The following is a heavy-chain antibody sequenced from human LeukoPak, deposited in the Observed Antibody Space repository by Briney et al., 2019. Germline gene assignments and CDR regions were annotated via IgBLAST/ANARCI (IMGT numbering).Heavy chain of an antibody. Sequence: GASVKVSCKASGHTFSNFYIYWVRQAPGQGLEWTGMIHPAIGSTTYAQKVQGRITLTRDTSTDTVYMELNSLRSEDTAVYYCARDREAATDAFDIWGQGTMVTVSS. CDR2: IHPAIGST. V-gene: IGHV1-46*01. CDR1: GHTFSNFY. CDR3: ARDREAATDAFDI. J-gene: IGHJ3*02. D-gene: IGHD1-26*01.